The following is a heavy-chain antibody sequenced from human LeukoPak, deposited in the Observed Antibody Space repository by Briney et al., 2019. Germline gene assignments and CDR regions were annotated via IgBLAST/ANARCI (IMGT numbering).Heavy chain of an antibody. CDR3: VRGYFGDYVLDT. V-gene: IGHV1-2*02. J-gene: IGHJ5*02. CDR2: INPNSGGT. Sequence: GASVKVSCKAYGYRFRDHYIHWVRQAPGQGLEYLGWINPNSGGTNYAQKFQGRVTLTRDTSIDTAYIRLHSLTSDDTAVYYCVRGYFGDYVLDTWGQGALITVSS. D-gene: IGHD4-17*01. CDR1: GYRFRDHY.